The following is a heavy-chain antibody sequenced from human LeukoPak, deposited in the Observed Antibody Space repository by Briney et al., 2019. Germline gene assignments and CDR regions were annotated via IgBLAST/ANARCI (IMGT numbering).Heavy chain of an antibody. CDR3: ARTPIQWLPNYFDY. J-gene: IGHJ4*02. CDR1: GGTFSSYA. V-gene: IGHV1-18*01. D-gene: IGHD5-12*01. Sequence: GASVKVSCKASGGTFSSYAISWVRQAPGQGLEWMGWISAYNGNTNYAQKLQGRVTMTTDTSTSTAYMELRSLRSDDTAVYYCARTPIQWLPNYFDYWGQGTLVTVSS. CDR2: ISAYNGNT.